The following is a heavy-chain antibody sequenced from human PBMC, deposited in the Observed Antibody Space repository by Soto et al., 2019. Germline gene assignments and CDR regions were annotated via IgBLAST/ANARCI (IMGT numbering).Heavy chain of an antibody. CDR3: ARAISGYVT. J-gene: IGHJ4*02. CDR1: GINYNTYA. Sequence: QVQLVQSGAEMKKPGASVKVSCKTSGINYNTYAIHWVRQAPGQGLEWMGWINTGNGDTRYSQNFQGRVTLTRDTSAGTVYMDLDSLKSEDTGVYFCARAISGYVTWGQGTLVTVSS. D-gene: IGHD5-12*01. V-gene: IGHV1-3*04. CDR2: INTGNGDT.